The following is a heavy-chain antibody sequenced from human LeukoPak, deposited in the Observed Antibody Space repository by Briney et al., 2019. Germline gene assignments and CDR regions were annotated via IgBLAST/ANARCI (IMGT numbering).Heavy chain of an antibody. D-gene: IGHD3-3*01. CDR1: GFTFSSYG. V-gene: IGHV3-30*02. Sequence: GGSLRLSCAASGFTFSSYGMHWVRQAPGKGLEWVAFMRYDGSNKYYADSVKGRFTISRDNSKNTLYLQMNSLRAEDTAVYYCAKTYYDFWKYYFDYWGQGTLVTVSS. J-gene: IGHJ4*02. CDR3: AKTYYDFWKYYFDY. CDR2: MRYDGSNK.